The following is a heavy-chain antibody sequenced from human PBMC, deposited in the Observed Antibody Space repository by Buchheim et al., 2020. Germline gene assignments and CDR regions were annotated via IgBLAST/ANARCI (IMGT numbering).Heavy chain of an antibody. J-gene: IGHJ4*02. V-gene: IGHV3-66*01. D-gene: IGHD2-15*01. Sequence: EVQLVESGGGLVQPGGSLRLSCAASGFTVSSNYMSWVRQAPGKGLEWVSVIYSGGSTYYADSVKGRFTIYRDNSKNTLYLQMNSLRAEDTAVYYCARTNAGYCSGGSCQIDYWGQGTL. CDR1: GFTVSSNY. CDR2: IYSGGST. CDR3: ARTNAGYCSGGSCQIDY.